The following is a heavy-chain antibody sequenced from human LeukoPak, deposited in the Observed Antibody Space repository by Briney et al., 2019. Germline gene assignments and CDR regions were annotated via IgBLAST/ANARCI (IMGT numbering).Heavy chain of an antibody. CDR1: GGSISSSNW. V-gene: IGHV4-4*02. J-gene: IGHJ1*01. CDR2: IYHSGSN. D-gene: IGHD6-19*01. CDR3: TIAVAGGGYFQH. Sequence: SETLSLTCTVSGGSISSSNWWSRVRQPPGEGLEWIGEIYHSGSNNYNPSHKSQVTISVDKSKNQFSLKLSSVTAADTAVYYCTIAVAGGGYFQHWGQGTLVTVSS.